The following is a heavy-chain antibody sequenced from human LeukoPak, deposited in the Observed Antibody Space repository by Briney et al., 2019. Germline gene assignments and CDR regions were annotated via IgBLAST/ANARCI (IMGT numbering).Heavy chain of an antibody. CDR2: IYYSGST. V-gene: IGHV4-30-4*01. D-gene: IGHD3-22*01. CDR3: ARVFYYDSSGTLGGCDY. CDR1: GGSISSGDYY. J-gene: IGHJ4*02. Sequence: PSETLSLTCTVSGGSISSGDYYWSWIRQPPGKGLEWIGCIYYSGSTYYNPSLKSRVTISVDTSKNQFSLKLSSVTAADTAVYYCARVFYYDSSGTLGGCDYWGQGTLVTVSS.